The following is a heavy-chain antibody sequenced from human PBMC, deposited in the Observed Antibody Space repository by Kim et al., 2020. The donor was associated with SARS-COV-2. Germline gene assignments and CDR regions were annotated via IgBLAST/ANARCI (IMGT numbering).Heavy chain of an antibody. CDR3: ASLWPSSGWYFDY. CDR2: IYHSGST. Sequence: SETLSLTCAVSGGSISSSNWWSWVRQPPGKGLEWIGEIYHSGSTNYNPSLKSRVTISVDKSKNQFSLKLSSVTAADTAVYYCASLWPSSGWYFDYWGQGTLVTVSS. J-gene: IGHJ4*02. D-gene: IGHD6-19*01. CDR1: GGSISSSNW. V-gene: IGHV4-4*02.